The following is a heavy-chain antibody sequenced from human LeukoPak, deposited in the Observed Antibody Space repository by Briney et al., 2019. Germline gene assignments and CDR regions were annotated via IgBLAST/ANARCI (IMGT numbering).Heavy chain of an antibody. CDR2: INPTSGGT. Sequence: ASVKVSCKASGYTFTSYDINWVRQAPGQGLEWMGWINPTSGGTKYAQKFQGRVTMTRDTSISTAYMELNTLRSDDTAMYYCARAAGDYGVYDYFYYMDVWGKGTTVTISS. J-gene: IGHJ6*03. D-gene: IGHD4-17*01. CDR1: GYTFTSYD. V-gene: IGHV1-2*02. CDR3: ARAAGDYGVYDYFYYMDV.